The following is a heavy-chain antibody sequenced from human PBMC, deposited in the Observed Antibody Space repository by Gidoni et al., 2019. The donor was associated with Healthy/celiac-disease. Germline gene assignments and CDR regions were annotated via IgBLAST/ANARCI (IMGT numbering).Heavy chain of an antibody. CDR2: IYWDDDK. D-gene: IGHD3-16*01. Sequence: QITLKESGPTLVKPTQTLTLTCTFSGFSLSTSGVGVGWIRQPPGKAPEWLALIYWDDDKRYSPSLKSRLTITKDTSKNQVVLTMTNMDPVDTATYYCAHPNMITFGGVVSHWFDPWGQGTLVTVSS. CDR1: GFSLSTSGVG. J-gene: IGHJ5*02. CDR3: AHPNMITFGGVVSHWFDP. V-gene: IGHV2-5*02.